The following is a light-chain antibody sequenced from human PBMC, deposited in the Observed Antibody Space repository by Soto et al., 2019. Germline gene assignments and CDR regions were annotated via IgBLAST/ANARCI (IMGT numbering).Light chain of an antibody. Sequence: EIVMTQSPDTLSVSPGERATLSCRASQSVSSNLAWYQQRPGQAPRLLIYGTSTRATGIPARFSGSGSGTEFTLSISSLQSEDFAVYYCQQYNNWPAITFCQGTRLEIK. J-gene: IGKJ5*01. CDR3: QQYNNWPAIT. CDR2: GTS. CDR1: QSVSSN. V-gene: IGKV3D-15*01.